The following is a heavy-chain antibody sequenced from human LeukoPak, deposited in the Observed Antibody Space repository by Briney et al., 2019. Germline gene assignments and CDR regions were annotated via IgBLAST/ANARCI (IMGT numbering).Heavy chain of an antibody. CDR3: VRGALDYYDSSGYSPAFDI. D-gene: IGHD3-22*01. CDR1: GGTFSSYA. J-gene: IGHJ3*02. V-gene: IGHV1-69*04. Sequence: SVKVSCKASGGTFSSYAISWVRQAPGQGLEWMGRIIPILGIANYAQKFQGRVTITADKSTSTAYMELSSLRSEDTAVYYCVRGALDYYDSSGYSPAFDIWGQGTMVTVSS. CDR2: IIPILGIA.